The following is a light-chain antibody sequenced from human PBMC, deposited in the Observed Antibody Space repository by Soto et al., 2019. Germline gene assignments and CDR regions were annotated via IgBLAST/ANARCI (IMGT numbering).Light chain of an antibody. V-gene: IGKV1-39*01. CDR2: VAS. Sequence: DIQMTQPPSSLSASVGDRVTITCRASQSISSNLNWYQQKPGEAPKLLIYVASSLQSGVPSRFSGSESGTDYTLTSSSLQPDDFGTYYCQQSYSTPFTFGQGTKLEIK. CDR3: QQSYSTPFT. J-gene: IGKJ2*01. CDR1: QSISSN.